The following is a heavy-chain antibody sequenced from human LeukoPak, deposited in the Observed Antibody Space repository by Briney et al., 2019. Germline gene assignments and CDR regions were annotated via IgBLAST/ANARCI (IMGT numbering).Heavy chain of an antibody. Sequence: GASVKVSCKASGYTFTSYGISWVRQATGQGLEWMGRMNPNSGNTGYAQKFQGRVTMTRNTSISTAYMELSSLRSEDTAVYFCARVGVTAATADYWGQGTLVTVSS. J-gene: IGHJ4*02. CDR3: ARVGVTAATADY. CDR2: MNPNSGNT. CDR1: GYTFTSYG. D-gene: IGHD6-25*01. V-gene: IGHV1-8*02.